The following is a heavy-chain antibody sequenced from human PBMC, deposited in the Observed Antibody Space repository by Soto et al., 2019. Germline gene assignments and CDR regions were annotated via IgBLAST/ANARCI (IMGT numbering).Heavy chain of an antibody. CDR2: INPNSGGT. D-gene: IGHD5-12*01. Sequence: QVQLVQSGAEVRKPGASVTVSCRSSGDSFNDYYIHWVRQAPGQGLEWMGWINPNSGGTKYAKKFQGWVSMTRDTSIRTVYMQLSRLRSDDTAVYYCARESGGATATLDYYYFYMDVWGTGTTVTVSS. V-gene: IGHV1-2*04. CDR1: GDSFNDYY. J-gene: IGHJ6*03. CDR3: ARESGGATATLDYYYFYMDV.